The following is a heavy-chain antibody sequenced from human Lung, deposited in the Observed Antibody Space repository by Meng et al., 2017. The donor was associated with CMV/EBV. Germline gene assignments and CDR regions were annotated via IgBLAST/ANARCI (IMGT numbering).Heavy chain of an antibody. CDR2: ISYDGSNK. CDR1: GFTFSSYA. D-gene: IGHD2-2*01. V-gene: IGHV3-30-3*01. Sequence: GESLKISCAASGFTFSSYAMHWVRQAPGKGLEWVAVISYDGSNKYYADFVKGRFTISRDNSKNTLYLQMNSLRAEDTAVYYCARDLNVVVPAATHYYYGMDVWGQGNXVNVSS. CDR3: ARDLNVVVPAATHYYYGMDV. J-gene: IGHJ6*02.